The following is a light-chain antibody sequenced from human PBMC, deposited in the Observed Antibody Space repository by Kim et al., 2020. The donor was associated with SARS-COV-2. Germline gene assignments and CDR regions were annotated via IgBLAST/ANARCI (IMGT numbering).Light chain of an antibody. CDR1: TSDVGGDTY. J-gene: IGLJ2*01. Sequence: GQSSTIAGEGTTSDVGGDTYVSWDQQHRGEGPNLMIYEVSNRSSGVSIRFAGSKSANTAYLAISWLQAEKEADYFCSSYASSSTLVLGGRTQLTVL. CDR2: EVS. CDR3: SSYASSSTLV. V-gene: IGLV2-14*01.